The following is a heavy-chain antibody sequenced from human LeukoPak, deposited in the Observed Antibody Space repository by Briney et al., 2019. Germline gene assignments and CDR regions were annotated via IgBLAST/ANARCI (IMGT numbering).Heavy chain of an antibody. CDR3: ARAKCMGLEEDCGYSYGLRATSYYFDY. J-gene: IGHJ4*02. CDR2: IYYSGST. CDR1: GGSISSSSYY. Sequence: SETLSLTCTVSGGSISSSSYYWGWIRQPPGKGLEWIGSIYYSGSTYYNPSLKSRVTISVDTSKNQFSLKLSSVTAADTAVYYCARAKCMGLEEDCGYSYGLRATSYYFDYWGQGTLVTVSS. D-gene: IGHD5-18*01. V-gene: IGHV4-39*07.